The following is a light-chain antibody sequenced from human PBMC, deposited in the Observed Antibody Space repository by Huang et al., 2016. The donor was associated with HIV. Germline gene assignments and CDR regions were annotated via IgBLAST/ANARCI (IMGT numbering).Light chain of an antibody. CDR1: QGISSY. Sequence: IQLTQSPSSLSASVGDRVTITCRASQGISSYLAWYQQKPGKAPKLRIYTASTLQRGVPSRFSGSGAGTDFTLTISSLQPEDFATYYCQQLNSYPRTFGQGTKVEIK. CDR3: QQLNSYPRT. V-gene: IGKV1-9*01. CDR2: TAS. J-gene: IGKJ1*01.